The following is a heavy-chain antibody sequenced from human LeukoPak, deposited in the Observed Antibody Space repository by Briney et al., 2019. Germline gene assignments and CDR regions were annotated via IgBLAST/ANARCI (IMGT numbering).Heavy chain of an antibody. V-gene: IGHV3-53*01. Sequence: GGSLRLSCAVSGLIVSSNYMSWVRQAPGKGLGWVSTIYSDGYTYYAGSVKGRFTISRDNSKKTLYLQMNSLRAEDTAVYYCTRGGAGYPFDYWGQGTLVTVSS. J-gene: IGHJ4*02. CDR1: GLIVSSNY. CDR2: IYSDGYT. D-gene: IGHD1-26*01. CDR3: TRGGAGYPFDY.